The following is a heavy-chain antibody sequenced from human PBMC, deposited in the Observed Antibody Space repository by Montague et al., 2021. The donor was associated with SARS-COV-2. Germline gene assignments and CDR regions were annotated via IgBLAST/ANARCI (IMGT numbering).Heavy chain of an antibody. CDR3: ARDPWRITIFGVVTRYGMDV. CDR1: GGTFNAYS. V-gene: IGHV4-34*01. J-gene: IGHJ6*02. CDR2: VNHRGST. D-gene: IGHD3-3*01. Sequence: SETLSLTCAVYGGTFNAYSWSWVRQPPGKGLEWLGEVNHRGSTNYNPSLKSRVTISVDTSKNQFSLKLSSVTAADTAVYYCARDPWRITIFGVVTRYGMDVWGQGTTVTVSS.